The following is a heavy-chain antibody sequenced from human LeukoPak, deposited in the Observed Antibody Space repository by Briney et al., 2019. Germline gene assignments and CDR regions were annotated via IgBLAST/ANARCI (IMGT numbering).Heavy chain of an antibody. V-gene: IGHV3-23*01. J-gene: IGHJ3*01. CDR3: ARDWPSEWQHLPDYDAVDL. Sequence: TGGSLRLSCAASGFTFSSYAMSWVRQPPGKGLNWVSSISGSGGNTFYADSVKGRFTISRDNSKNTLYLQMNSLRAEDTAVYYCARDWPSEWQHLPDYDAVDLWGQGTMVTVSS. CDR2: ISGSGGNT. CDR1: GFTFSSYA. D-gene: IGHD6-13*01.